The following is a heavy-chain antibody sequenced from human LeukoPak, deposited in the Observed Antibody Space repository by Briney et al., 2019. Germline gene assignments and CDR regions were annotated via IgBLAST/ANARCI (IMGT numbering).Heavy chain of an antibody. V-gene: IGHV4-61*02. Sequence: SETLSLTCTVSGGSISSGSDYWSWIRQPAGKGLEWIGRIYTSGSTIYNPSLKSRVTISVDTSKNQISLKLSSVTAADTAVYYCAVWSGYYTSAFDIWGQGTMVTVSS. D-gene: IGHD3-3*01. CDR3: AVWSGYYTSAFDI. CDR1: GGSISSGSDY. J-gene: IGHJ3*02. CDR2: IYTSGST.